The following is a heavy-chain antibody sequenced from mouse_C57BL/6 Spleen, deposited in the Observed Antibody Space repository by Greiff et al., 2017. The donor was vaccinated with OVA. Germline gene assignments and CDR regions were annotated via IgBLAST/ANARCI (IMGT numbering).Heavy chain of an antibody. V-gene: IGHV1-54*01. Sequence: VQLQQSGAELVRPGTSVKVSCKASGYAFTNYLIEWVKQRPGQGLEWIGVINPGSGGTNYNEKFKGKATLTADKSSSTAYMQRSSLTSEDSAVYFCARGTTVGGDYWGQGTTLTVSS. CDR2: INPGSGGT. CDR3: ARGTTVGGDY. D-gene: IGHD1-1*01. J-gene: IGHJ2*01. CDR1: GYAFTNYL.